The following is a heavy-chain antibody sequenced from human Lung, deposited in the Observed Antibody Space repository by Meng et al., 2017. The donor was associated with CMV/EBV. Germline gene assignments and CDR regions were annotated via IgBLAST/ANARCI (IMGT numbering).Heavy chain of an antibody. Sequence: GSLRLSCTVSDYSISSGFYWGCVRQPPGKGLEWIGSIHHTGSSYYNPSLKSRVTLSVDTSKNQFSLKVTSVTAADTAVYYCARGIFGVVDYWGQRTLVTVSS. CDR3: ARGIFGVVDY. CDR1: DYSISSGFY. J-gene: IGHJ4*02. V-gene: IGHV4-38-2*02. D-gene: IGHD3-3*01. CDR2: IHHTGSS.